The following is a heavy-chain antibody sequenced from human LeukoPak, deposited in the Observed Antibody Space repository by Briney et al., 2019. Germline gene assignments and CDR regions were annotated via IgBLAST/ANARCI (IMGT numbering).Heavy chain of an antibody. CDR2: ISSSSSTI. Sequence: QPGGSLRLSCAASGFTFSSFSMNWVRQAPGKGLEWVSYISSSSSTIYYADSVKGRFTISRDNAKNSLYLQMNSLRAEDTAVYYCARDPSSGWYLKGWFDPWGQGTLVTVSS. CDR1: GFTFSSFS. CDR3: ARDPSSGWYLKGWFDP. J-gene: IGHJ5*02. V-gene: IGHV3-48*01. D-gene: IGHD6-19*01.